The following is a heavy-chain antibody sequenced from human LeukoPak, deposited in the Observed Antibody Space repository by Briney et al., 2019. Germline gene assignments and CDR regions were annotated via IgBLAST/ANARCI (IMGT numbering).Heavy chain of an antibody. Sequence: SETLSLTCTVSGGSISSGTYYWGWIRQPPGKGLEWIGSIYYSGSTYYNPSLKSRVTISIDTSKNQFSLKLSSVTAADTAVYYCARDTGNYPHVAFDIWGQGTLVTVSS. CDR1: GGSISSGTYY. CDR3: ARDTGNYPHVAFDI. D-gene: IGHD1-7*01. CDR2: IYYSGST. V-gene: IGHV4-39*07. J-gene: IGHJ3*02.